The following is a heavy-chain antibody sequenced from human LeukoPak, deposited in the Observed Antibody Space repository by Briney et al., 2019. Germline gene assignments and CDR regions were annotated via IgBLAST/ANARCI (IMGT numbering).Heavy chain of an antibody. J-gene: IGHJ6*03. CDR3: ARGNCSGGSCSSSYYSYYYYMDV. Sequence: GGSLRLSCAASGFTFSSYSMNWVRQAPGKGLEWVSSISSSSSYIYYADSVKGRFTISRDNAKNSLYLQMNSLRAEDTAVYYCARGNCSGGSCSSSYYSYYYYMDVWGKGTTVTVSS. V-gene: IGHV3-21*01. D-gene: IGHD2-15*01. CDR2: ISSSSSYI. CDR1: GFTFSSYS.